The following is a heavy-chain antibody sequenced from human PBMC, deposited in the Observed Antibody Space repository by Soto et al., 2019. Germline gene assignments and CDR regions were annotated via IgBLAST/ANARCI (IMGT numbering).Heavy chain of an antibody. CDR3: ARDSSVLRFLEWLSTDYYYYGMDV. J-gene: IGHJ6*02. CDR1: GYTFTSYG. CDR2: ISAYNGNT. Sequence: ASVKVSCKASGYTFTSYGISWVRQAPGQGLEWMGWISAYNGNTNYAQKLQGRVTMTTDTSTSTAYMELRSLRSDDTAVYYCARDSSVLRFLEWLSTDYYYYGMDVWGQGTTVTVSS. V-gene: IGHV1-18*01. D-gene: IGHD3-3*01.